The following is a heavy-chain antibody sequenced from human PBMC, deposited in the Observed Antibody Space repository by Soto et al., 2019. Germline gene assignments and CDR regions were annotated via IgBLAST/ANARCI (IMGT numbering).Heavy chain of an antibody. V-gene: IGHV3-64*01. CDR1: GFTFSNYA. CDR2: ISSDGSST. D-gene: IGHD2-2*01. CDR3: ASRYCTSSSCSYFHY. J-gene: IGHJ4*02. Sequence: GGSLRLSCAASGFTFSNYAMHWVRQAPGKGLEYVSAISSDGSSTYYANSVKGRFTISRDNSKNTLYLQMGSLRAEDMALYYCASRYCTSSSCSYFHYWGQGTLVTVSS.